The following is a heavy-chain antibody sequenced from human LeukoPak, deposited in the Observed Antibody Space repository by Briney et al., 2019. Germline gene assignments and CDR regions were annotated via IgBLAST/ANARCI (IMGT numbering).Heavy chain of an antibody. Sequence: GGSLRLSCAASGFTFSNAWMSWVRQAPGKGLEWVGRIKSKTDGGTTDYAAPVKGRFTISRDDSKNTLYLQMNSLRAEDTAVYYCASRSGLNRGLGTTVITRFDYWGQGTLVTVSS. CDR2: IKSKTDGGTT. CDR3: ASRSGLNRGLGTTVITRFDY. J-gene: IGHJ4*02. V-gene: IGHV3-15*01. CDR1: GFTFSNAW. D-gene: IGHD4-23*01.